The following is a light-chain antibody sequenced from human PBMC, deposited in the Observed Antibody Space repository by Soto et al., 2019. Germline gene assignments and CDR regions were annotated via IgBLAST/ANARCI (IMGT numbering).Light chain of an antibody. CDR3: QQYGNSPRT. CDR2: GAS. CDR1: QSVSSSY. Sequence: EIVLTQPPGTLSLSPGERATLSCRASQSVSSSYLAWYQQKPGQAPRLLIYGASSRATGIPDRFSGSGSGTDFTLTISRLEPEGFAVYYCQQYGNSPRTFGQGTKVEIK. J-gene: IGKJ1*01. V-gene: IGKV3-20*01.